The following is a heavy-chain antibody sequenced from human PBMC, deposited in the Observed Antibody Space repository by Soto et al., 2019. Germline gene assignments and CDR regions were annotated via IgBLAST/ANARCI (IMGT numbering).Heavy chain of an antibody. V-gene: IGHV1-3*01. CDR3: ASSYSNYALVDYYYYGMDV. Sequence: QVQLVQSGAEVKKPGASVKVSCKASGYTFTSYAMHWVRQAPGQRLEWMGWIKAGNGDTKYSEKFQGRVTITRDTSASTAYMELSSLRSEDTAVYYCASSYSNYALVDYYYYGMDVWGHGTTVTVSS. CDR2: IKAGNGDT. J-gene: IGHJ6*02. CDR1: GYTFTSYA. D-gene: IGHD4-4*01.